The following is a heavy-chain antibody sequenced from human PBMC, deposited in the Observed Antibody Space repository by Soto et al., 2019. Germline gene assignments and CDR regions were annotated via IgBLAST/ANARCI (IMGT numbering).Heavy chain of an antibody. D-gene: IGHD5-18*01. Sequence: SVKVSCKASGVTSSTHTITWVRQAPGQGLEWMGGVIPLFGTGHKAQKFQGRITIIADKSTSTAYMELSSLRSEDTAVYFCASGSAMGADHWGQGTLVTVSS. CDR1: GVTSSTHT. CDR3: ASGSAMGADH. V-gene: IGHV1-69*06. CDR2: VIPLFGTG. J-gene: IGHJ5*02.